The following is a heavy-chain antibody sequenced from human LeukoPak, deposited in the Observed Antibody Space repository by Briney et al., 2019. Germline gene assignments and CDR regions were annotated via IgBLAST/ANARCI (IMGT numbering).Heavy chain of an antibody. J-gene: IGHJ4*02. CDR1: GFTFSDYY. CDR2: ISSSSNTI. V-gene: IGHV3-11*04. Sequence: GGSLRLSCAASGFTFSDYYMSWIRQAPGKGLEWVSYISSSSNTIYYADSVKGRFTISRDNSKNTLYLQMNSLRAEDTAVYYCATTGGYSYGSIFDYWGQGTLVTVSS. D-gene: IGHD5-18*01. CDR3: ATTGGYSYGSIFDY.